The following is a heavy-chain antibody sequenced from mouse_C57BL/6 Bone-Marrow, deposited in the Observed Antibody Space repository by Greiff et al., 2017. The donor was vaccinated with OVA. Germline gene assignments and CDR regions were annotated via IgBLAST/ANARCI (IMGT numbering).Heavy chain of an antibody. CDR1: GYTFTDYN. CDR2: INPNNGGT. V-gene: IGHV1-22*01. CDR3: ARKESYRVYAMDY. D-gene: IGHD3-1*01. Sequence: VQLQQSGPELVKPGASVKMSCKASGYTFTDYNMHWVKQSHGKSLEWIGYINPNNGGTSYNQKFKGKATLTVNKSSSTAYMELRSLTSEDSAVYYCARKESYRVYAMDYWGQGTSVTVSS. J-gene: IGHJ4*01.